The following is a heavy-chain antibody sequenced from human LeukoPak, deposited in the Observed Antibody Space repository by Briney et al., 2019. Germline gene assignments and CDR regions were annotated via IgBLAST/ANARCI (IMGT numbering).Heavy chain of an antibody. Sequence: PSETLSLTCTVSGGSISSHYWSWIRQPPGKGLEGIGYIYYSGSTNYNPSLKSRVTISVDTSKNQFPLKLSSVTAADTAVYYCARALSSIAARSGYYFDYWGQGTLVTVSS. J-gene: IGHJ4*02. CDR1: GGSISSHY. CDR2: IYYSGST. D-gene: IGHD6-6*01. CDR3: ARALSSIAARSGYYFDY. V-gene: IGHV4-59*11.